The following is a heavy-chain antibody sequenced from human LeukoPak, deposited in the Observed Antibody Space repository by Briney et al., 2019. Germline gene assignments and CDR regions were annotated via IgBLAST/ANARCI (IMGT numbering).Heavy chain of an antibody. CDR3: ARVPRGHSGYDKLTFDY. CDR2: IYYSGST. D-gene: IGHD5-12*01. V-gene: IGHV4-39*07. Sequence: PSETLSLTCTVSGGSISSSSYYWGWIRQPPGKGLEWIGSIYYSGSTYYNPSLKSRVTISVDTSKNQFSLKLSSVTAADTAVYYCARVPRGHSGYDKLTFDYWGQGTLVTVSS. J-gene: IGHJ4*02. CDR1: GGSISSSSYY.